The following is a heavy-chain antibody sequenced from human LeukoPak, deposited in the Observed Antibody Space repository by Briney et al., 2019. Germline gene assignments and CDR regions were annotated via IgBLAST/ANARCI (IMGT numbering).Heavy chain of an antibody. CDR1: GFTFSSYE. Sequence: PGGSLILSCVASGFTFSSYEMNWVRQAPGKGLEWVSYISSSGSTKYYTDSVKGRFTISRDNAKNSLYLQMNSLRAEDTAVYYCAREATSRYWGQGTLVTVSS. CDR3: AREATSRY. V-gene: IGHV3-48*03. D-gene: IGHD5-12*01. CDR2: ISSSGSTK. J-gene: IGHJ4*02.